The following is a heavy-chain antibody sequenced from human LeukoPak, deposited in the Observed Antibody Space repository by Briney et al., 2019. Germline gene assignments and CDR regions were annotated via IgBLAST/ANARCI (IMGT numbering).Heavy chain of an antibody. CDR1: GYTFTNYG. CDR3: ARAPGVNYGDYGDY. D-gene: IGHD4-17*01. CDR2: ISTYNGNT. Sequence: ASVKVSCKASGYTFTNYGISWVRQAPGQGLEWMGWISTYNGNTNYVQKLQGRVTMTTDTSTSTAYMELRSLRSDDTAVYYCARAPGVNYGDYGDYWGQGTLVTVSS. J-gene: IGHJ4*02. V-gene: IGHV1-18*01.